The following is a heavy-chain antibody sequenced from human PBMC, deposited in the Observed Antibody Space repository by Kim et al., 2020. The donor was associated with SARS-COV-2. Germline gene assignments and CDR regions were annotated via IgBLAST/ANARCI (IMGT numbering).Heavy chain of an antibody. D-gene: IGHD6-13*01. J-gene: IGHJ6*02. Sequence: ASVKVSCKASGYTFTSYGISWVRQAPGQGLEWMGWISAYNGNTNYAQKLQGRVTMTTDTSTSTAYMELRSLRSDDTAVYYCATLSRIAAARYYYGMDVWGQGTTVTVSS. V-gene: IGHV1-18*01. CDR2: ISAYNGNT. CDR1: GYTFTSYG. CDR3: ATLSRIAAARYYYGMDV.